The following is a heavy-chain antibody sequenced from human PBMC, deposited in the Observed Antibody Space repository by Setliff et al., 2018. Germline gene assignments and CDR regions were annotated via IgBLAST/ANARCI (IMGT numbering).Heavy chain of an antibody. V-gene: IGHV4-59*01. CDR3: ARYRRDGYNYCLDY. J-gene: IGHJ4*01. CDR1: GGSIRRDY. Sequence: SETLSLTCTVSGGSIRRDYWSWIRQPPGEQLQWIGYVYYDGSTNYNPSLRSRVTMSIDTSNNPFSLWLNSVTAADTAVYYCARYRRDGYNYCLDYWGQGMLVTVSS. CDR2: VYYDGST. D-gene: IGHD5-12*01.